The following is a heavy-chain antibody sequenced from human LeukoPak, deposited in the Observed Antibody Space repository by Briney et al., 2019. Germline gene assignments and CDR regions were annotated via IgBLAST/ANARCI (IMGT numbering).Heavy chain of an antibody. Sequence: PSETLSLTCTVSGGSISSYYWSWIRQPPGKGLEWIGYIYYSGSTNYNPSLKSRVTISVDTSKNQFSLKLSSVTAADTAVYYCARARPQQYFDYWGQGTLVTVSS. D-gene: IGHD6-13*01. CDR3: ARARPQQYFDY. CDR2: IYYSGST. CDR1: GGSISSYY. J-gene: IGHJ4*02. V-gene: IGHV4-59*12.